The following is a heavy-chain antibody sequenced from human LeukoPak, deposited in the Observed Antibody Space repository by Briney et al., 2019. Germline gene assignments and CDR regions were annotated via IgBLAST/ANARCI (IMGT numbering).Heavy chain of an antibody. CDR3: ARDPRWNYYDSSAYSRLDY. CDR2: ISAYNGNT. J-gene: IGHJ4*02. V-gene: IGHV1-18*01. Sequence: ASVKVSCKASGYSFTSYGISWVRQAPGQGREWMGWISAYNGNTNYAQKFQGRVTMTTDTSTSTAYMELRSLRSDDTAVYYCARDPRWNYYDSSAYSRLDYWGQGTLVTVSS. CDR1: GYSFTSYG. D-gene: IGHD3-22*01.